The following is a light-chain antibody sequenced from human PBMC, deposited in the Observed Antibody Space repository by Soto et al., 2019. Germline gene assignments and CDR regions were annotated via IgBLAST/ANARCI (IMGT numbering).Light chain of an antibody. Sequence: EIVMTQSPATLSVSPGERATLSCRANQSVGSNLAWYQQKPGQAPRLLIYGASTRATGIPARFSGSGSGTEFTLTISSLQSEDFAGYYCQQYNNWPPRINFGQGTRLEIK. CDR2: GAS. CDR1: QSVGSN. J-gene: IGKJ5*01. V-gene: IGKV3-15*01. CDR3: QQYNNWPPRIN.